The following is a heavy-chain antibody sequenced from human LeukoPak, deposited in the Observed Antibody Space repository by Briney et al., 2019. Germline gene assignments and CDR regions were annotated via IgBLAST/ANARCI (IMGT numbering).Heavy chain of an antibody. D-gene: IGHD4-23*01. CDR2: IYSGGSR. CDR3: ARVPVLGTRENFQR. V-gene: IGHV3-66*01. J-gene: IGHJ1*01. Sequence: PGGSLRLSCVASGFAVGSNYMSWVRQAPGKGLEWVSIIYSGGSRYYADSVKGRFTISRDISQNTLFLEMNSRRVEDTAVYYCARVPVLGTRENFQRGGQGTLVTVSS. CDR1: GFAVGSNY.